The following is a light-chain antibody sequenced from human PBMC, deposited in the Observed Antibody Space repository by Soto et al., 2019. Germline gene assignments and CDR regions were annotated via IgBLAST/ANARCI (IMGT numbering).Light chain of an antibody. V-gene: IGKV3-11*01. J-gene: IGKJ1*01. CDR1: QSVSSY. Sequence: EIVLTQSPATLSLSPGERATLSCRASQSVSSYLAWYPKKTGQDPRILIYYVSNRATGIPARFSRIGSGTDFNLTFRRLETEDCAVYEGQQQSNWPRTFGPVTKVDIK. CDR3: QQQSNWPRT. CDR2: YVS.